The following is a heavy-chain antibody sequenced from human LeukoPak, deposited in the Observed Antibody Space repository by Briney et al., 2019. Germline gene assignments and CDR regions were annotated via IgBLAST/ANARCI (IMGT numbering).Heavy chain of an antibody. J-gene: IGHJ4*02. Sequence: GEPLKISCKGSGYSFTSYWIGWVRQMPGKGLEWMGIIYPGDSDTRYSPSFQGQVTISADKSISTAYLQWSSLKASDTAMYYCARSAQWPHYYFDYWGQGTLVTVSS. CDR2: IYPGDSDT. CDR1: GYSFTSYW. CDR3: ARSAQWPHYYFDY. V-gene: IGHV5-51*01. D-gene: IGHD6-19*01.